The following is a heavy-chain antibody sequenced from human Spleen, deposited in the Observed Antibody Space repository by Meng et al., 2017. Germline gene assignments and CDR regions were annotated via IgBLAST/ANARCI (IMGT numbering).Heavy chain of an antibody. V-gene: IGHV1-46*01. Sequence: QVQRVQSGAGVKKPGASVKVYCKSSGHTFTSYYVHWVRQAPRQGLEWMGIISPSGDSASYTENFQGRVTITWDTSTSTVYMELSSLKSEDTALYYCAGSNSRYYFDFWGQGTLVTVSS. CDR2: ISPSGDSA. CDR1: GHTFTSYY. D-gene: IGHD4-11*01. J-gene: IGHJ4*02. CDR3: AGSNSRYYFDF.